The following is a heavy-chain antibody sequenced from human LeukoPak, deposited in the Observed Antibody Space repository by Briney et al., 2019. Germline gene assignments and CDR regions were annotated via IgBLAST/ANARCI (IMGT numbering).Heavy chain of an antibody. D-gene: IGHD3-10*01. CDR1: GFTFSSYS. CDR2: ISSSSSTI. Sequence: GGSLRLSCAASGFTFSSYSMNWVRQAPGKGLEWVSYISSSSSTIYYADSVKGRFTISRDNAKNSLYLQMNSLKTEDTAVYYCTRTSLGGFDYWGQGTLVTVSS. J-gene: IGHJ4*02. V-gene: IGHV3-48*04. CDR3: TRTSLGGFDY.